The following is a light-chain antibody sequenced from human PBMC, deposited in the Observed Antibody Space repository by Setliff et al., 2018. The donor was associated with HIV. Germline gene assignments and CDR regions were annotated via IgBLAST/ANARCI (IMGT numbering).Light chain of an antibody. Sequence: QSALAQPAYVSGSPGQSITISCSGTNNDIGGYNHVSWYQQKPGKAPELLIYEVNNRPSGISYRFSASKSGNTASLTISGLQPDDEATYFCNSFTVISTWLFRGGTKVTVL. CDR2: EVN. J-gene: IGLJ3*02. V-gene: IGLV2-14*01. CDR3: NSFTVISTWL. CDR1: NNDIGGYNH.